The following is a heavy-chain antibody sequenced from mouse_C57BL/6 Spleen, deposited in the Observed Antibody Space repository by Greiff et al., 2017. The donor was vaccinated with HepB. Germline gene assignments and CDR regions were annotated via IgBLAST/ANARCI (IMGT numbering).Heavy chain of an antibody. CDR1: GFNIKDYY. CDR3: ARGRIYYDYDGAMDY. D-gene: IGHD2-4*01. V-gene: IGHV14-2*01. Sequence: EVKLEESGAELVKPGASVKLSCTASGFNIKDYYMHWVKQRTEQGLEWIGRIDPEDGETKYAPKFQGKATITADTSSNTAYLQLSSLTSEDTAVYYCARGRIYYDYDGAMDYWGQGTSVTVSS. J-gene: IGHJ4*01. CDR2: IDPEDGET.